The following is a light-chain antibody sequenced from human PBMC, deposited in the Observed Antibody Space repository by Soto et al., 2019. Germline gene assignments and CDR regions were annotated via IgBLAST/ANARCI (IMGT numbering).Light chain of an antibody. CDR1: QSVSSSY. V-gene: IGKV3-20*01. Sequence: EIVLTQSPGTLSLSPGERATLSCRASQSVSSSYLAWYQQKPGQAPRLLIYCASSRATGIPDRFSGSVSETDFTLSISRLEPEEFAVYDCQQYGSSPVTFGLGTKVEIK. J-gene: IGKJ1*01. CDR2: CAS. CDR3: QQYGSSPVT.